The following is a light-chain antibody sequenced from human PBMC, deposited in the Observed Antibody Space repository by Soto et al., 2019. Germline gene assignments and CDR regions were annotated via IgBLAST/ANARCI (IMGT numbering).Light chain of an antibody. Sequence: QPPSVSAAPGQKVTISCSGSSSNIGGNSVSWYQQLPGTAPKLLIYDDNKRPSGIPDRFSGSKSGTSATLGITGFQTGDEADYYCGSWDSSLSAYVFGTGSKVTGL. CDR3: GSWDSSLSAYV. CDR1: SSNIGGNS. CDR2: DDN. J-gene: IGLJ1*01. V-gene: IGLV1-51*01.